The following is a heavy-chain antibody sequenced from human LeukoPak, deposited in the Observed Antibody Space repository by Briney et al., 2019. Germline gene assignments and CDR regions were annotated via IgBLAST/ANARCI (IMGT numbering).Heavy chain of an antibody. J-gene: IGHJ3*02. D-gene: IGHD3-10*01. CDR1: GGSISSYY. Sequence: SETLSLTCTVSGGSISSYYWSWIRQPPGKGLEWIGYIYYSGSTNYNPSLKSRVTISVDTSKNQFSLKLSSVTAADTAVYYCARDGAYYGSGSYYNFRLGAFDIWGQGTMVTVSS. V-gene: IGHV4-59*01. CDR2: IYYSGST. CDR3: ARDGAYYGSGSYYNFRLGAFDI.